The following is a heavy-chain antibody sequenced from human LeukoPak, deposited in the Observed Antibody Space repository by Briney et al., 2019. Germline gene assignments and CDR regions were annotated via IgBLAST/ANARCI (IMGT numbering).Heavy chain of an antibody. D-gene: IGHD5-12*01. Sequence: PGGSLRLSCAASGFTFSSSGMHWVRQAPGKGLEWVAVIWNDGSNKYYADSVKGRLTISRDNSKNTLYLQVDSLRADDTAVYFCARGVAHTGYYFDYWGQGALVIVST. V-gene: IGHV3-33*01. J-gene: IGHJ4*02. CDR3: ARGVAHTGYYFDY. CDR2: IWNDGSNK. CDR1: GFTFSSSG.